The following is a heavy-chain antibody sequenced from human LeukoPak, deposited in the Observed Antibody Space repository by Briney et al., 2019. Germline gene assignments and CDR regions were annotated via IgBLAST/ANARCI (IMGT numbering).Heavy chain of an antibody. V-gene: IGHV5-51*01. CDR2: IYPGDSDT. J-gene: IGHJ3*02. Sequence: GIIYPGDSDTRYSPSFQGQVTISADKSISTAYLQWSSLKASDTAMYYCARLRAGDDAFDIWGQGTMVTVSS. CDR3: ARLRAGDDAFDI.